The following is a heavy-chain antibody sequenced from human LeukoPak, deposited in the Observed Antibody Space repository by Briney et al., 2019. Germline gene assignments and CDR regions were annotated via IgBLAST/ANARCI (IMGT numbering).Heavy chain of an antibody. CDR1: GFTFSVYG. J-gene: IGHJ4*02. D-gene: IGHD3-22*01. Sequence: GGSLRLSCAASGFTFSVYGMHWVRQAPGKGLEWVTFIRYDGNNKYYADSVKGRFTISRDNSKNTLYLQTNSLRAEDTALYYCVRDRDSTGYYDYWGQGALVTVSS. CDR3: VRDRDSTGYYDY. CDR2: IRYDGNNK. V-gene: IGHV3-30*02.